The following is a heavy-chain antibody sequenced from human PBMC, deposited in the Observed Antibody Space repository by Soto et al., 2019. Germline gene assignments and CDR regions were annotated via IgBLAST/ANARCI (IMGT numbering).Heavy chain of an antibody. J-gene: IGHJ5*02. V-gene: IGHV4-31*03. CDR2: IYYSGST. CDR1: GGSISSGGYY. Sequence: SETLSLTCTVSGGSISSGGYYWSWIRQHPGKGLEWIGYIYYSGSTYYNPSLKSRVTISVDTSKNQFSLKLSSVTAADTAVYYCAREPRGAFRGFDPWGQGTLVTVSS. CDR3: AREPRGAFRGFDP.